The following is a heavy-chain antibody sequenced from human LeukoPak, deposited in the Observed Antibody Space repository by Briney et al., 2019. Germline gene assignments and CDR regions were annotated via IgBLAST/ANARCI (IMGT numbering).Heavy chain of an antibody. CDR1: GGSISSGSYY. Sequence: SQTLSLTCTVSGGSISSGSYYWSWIRQPPGKGLEWIGYIYYSGSTNYNPSLKSRVTISVDTSKNQFSLKLSSVTAADTAVYYCARSGADMVRGVIPYYYYYMDVWGKGTTVTISS. CDR2: IYYSGST. D-gene: IGHD3-10*01. V-gene: IGHV4-61*01. CDR3: ARSGADMVRGVIPYYYYYMDV. J-gene: IGHJ6*03.